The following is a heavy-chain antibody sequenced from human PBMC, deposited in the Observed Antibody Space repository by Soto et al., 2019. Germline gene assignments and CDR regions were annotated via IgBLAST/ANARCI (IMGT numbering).Heavy chain of an antibody. D-gene: IGHD1-26*01. J-gene: IGHJ4*02. Sequence: QLQLQESGPGLVKPSETLSLTCTVSGGSVSNSNYYWAWIRQPPGKGLEWIGSMYHSGSTYYNPSLRSRGTISVDTSKNRFSLKLSSVTAADTAVYYCATVLSGSFVDQWGQGTLVTVSS. CDR1: GGSVSNSNYY. V-gene: IGHV4-39*01. CDR2: MYHSGST. CDR3: ATVLSGSFVDQ.